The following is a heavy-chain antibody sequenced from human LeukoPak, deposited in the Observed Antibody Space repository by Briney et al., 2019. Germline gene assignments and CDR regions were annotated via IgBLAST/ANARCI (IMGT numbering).Heavy chain of an antibody. V-gene: IGHV3-30*02. CDR2: TQNDGATT. J-gene: IGHJ4*02. D-gene: IGHD3-22*01. CDR3: ATQSITLVVVISPFDY. Sequence: GGSVRLSCAASGLTFSNFPMHWVRQAPGKALECVALTQNDGATTNYADSVRGRFTISRDNSKSTVYLQMNSLEPDDTAVYYCATQSITLVVVISPFDYWGQGTLVTVSS. CDR1: GLTFSNFP.